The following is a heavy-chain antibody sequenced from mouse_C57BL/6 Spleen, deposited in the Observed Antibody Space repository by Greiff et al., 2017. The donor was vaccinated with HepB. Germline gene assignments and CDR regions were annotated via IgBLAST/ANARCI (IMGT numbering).Heavy chain of an antibody. J-gene: IGHJ2*01. D-gene: IGHD1-1*01. CDR2: IYPGDGDT. CDR1: GYAFSSSW. CDR3: AREEGHYGSSFDY. V-gene: IGHV1-82*01. Sequence: LVESGPELVKPGASVKISCKASGYAFSSSWMNWVKQRPGKGLEWIGRIYPGDGDTNYNGKFKGKATLTADKSSSTAYMQLSSLTSEDSAVYFCAREEGHYGSSFDYWGQGTTLTVSS.